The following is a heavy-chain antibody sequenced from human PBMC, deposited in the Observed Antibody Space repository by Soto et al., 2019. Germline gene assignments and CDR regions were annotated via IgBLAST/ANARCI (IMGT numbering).Heavy chain of an antibody. CDR1: GFTFSNAW. CDR2: IKSKTDGGTT. Sequence: GGSLRLSCAASGFTFSNAWMSWVRQAPGKGLELVGRIKSKTDGGTTDYAAPVKGRFTISRDDSKNTLYLQMNSLKTEDTAVYYCTTDAGGYSYGYYWGQGTLVTVSS. D-gene: IGHD5-18*01. J-gene: IGHJ4*02. CDR3: TTDAGGYSYGYY. V-gene: IGHV3-15*01.